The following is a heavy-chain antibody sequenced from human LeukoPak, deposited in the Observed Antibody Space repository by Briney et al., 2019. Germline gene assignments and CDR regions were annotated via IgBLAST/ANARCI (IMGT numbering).Heavy chain of an antibody. D-gene: IGHD1-20*01. CDR1: GFTFSSYW. V-gene: IGHV3-74*01. CDR3: AREIAGSYNWNDDAFDI. J-gene: IGHJ3*02. Sequence: GGSLRLSCAASGFTFSSYWMHWVRQAPGKGLVWVSRINSDGSSTSYADSVKGRFTISRDNAKNTLYLQMNSLRAEDTAVYYCAREIAGSYNWNDDAFDIWGQGTMVTASS. CDR2: INSDGSST.